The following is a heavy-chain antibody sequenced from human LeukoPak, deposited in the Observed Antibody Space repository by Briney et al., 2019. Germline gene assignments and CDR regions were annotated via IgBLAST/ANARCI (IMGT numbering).Heavy chain of an antibody. CDR3: AKDRSKGYGSGSSYIRAQKYYFDY. D-gene: IGHD3-10*01. J-gene: IGHJ4*02. V-gene: IGHV3-23*01. CDR2: ISGSGGST. Sequence: GGSLRLSCAASGFTFSNFGMSWVRQAPGKGLEWVSVISGSGGSTYYADSVKGRFTISRDNSKNTLYLQMNSLRADDTAVYYCAKDRSKGYGSGSSYIRAQKYYFDYWGQGTLVTVSS. CDR1: GFTFSNFG.